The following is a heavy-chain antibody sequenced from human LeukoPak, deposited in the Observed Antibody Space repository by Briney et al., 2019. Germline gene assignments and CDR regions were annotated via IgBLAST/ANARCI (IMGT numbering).Heavy chain of an antibody. CDR1: GFTFSSYG. J-gene: IGHJ5*02. V-gene: IGHV3-33*01. CDR3: AREAEQWLPLNWFDP. Sequence: PGGSLRLSCAASGFTFSSYGMHWVRQAPGKGLEWVAVIWYDGSNKYYADSVKGRFTISRDNSKNTLYLQMNSLRAEDTAVYYCAREAEQWLPLNWFDPWGQGALVTVSS. CDR2: IWYDGSNK. D-gene: IGHD6-19*01.